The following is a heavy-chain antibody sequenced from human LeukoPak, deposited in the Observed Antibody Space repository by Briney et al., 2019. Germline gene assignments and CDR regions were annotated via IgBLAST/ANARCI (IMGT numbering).Heavy chain of an antibody. CDR2: IVHSGNT. D-gene: IGHD6-13*01. J-gene: IGHJ3*02. V-gene: IGHV4-4*02. Sequence: TSETLSLTCAVSGGSISSSNWWSWVRQPPGKGLEWIGEIVHSGNTKYNPSLKSRVTISVDTSKNQFSLNLTSVTAADTAVYYCARFGSSTWYKGAFDIWGQGTMVTVAS. CDR1: GGSISSSNW. CDR3: ARFGSSTWYKGAFDI.